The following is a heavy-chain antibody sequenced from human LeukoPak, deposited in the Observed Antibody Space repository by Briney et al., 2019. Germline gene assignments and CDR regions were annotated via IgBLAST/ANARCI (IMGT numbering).Heavy chain of an antibody. D-gene: IGHD2-2*01. Sequence: PGGSLRLSCAASGFTFSSYGMHWIRQAPGKGLEGGAVIWYDGSNKYYADSVKGRFTISRDNSKNTLYLQMNSLRAEDTAVYYCARDWADIVVVPAASSLDYWGQGTLVTVSS. CDR1: GFTFSSYG. CDR2: IWYDGSNK. J-gene: IGHJ4*02. V-gene: IGHV3-33*01. CDR3: ARDWADIVVVPAASSLDY.